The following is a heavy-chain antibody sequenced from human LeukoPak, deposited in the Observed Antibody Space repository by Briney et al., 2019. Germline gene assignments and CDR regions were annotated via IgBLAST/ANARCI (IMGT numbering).Heavy chain of an antibody. V-gene: IGHV3-30*04. Sequence: PGRSLRLSCAASGFTFSSYVMHWVRQAPGKGLEWVAIISYDGSNEYYADSVKGRFTISRDNSKNTLYLQMNSLRAEDTAVYYCLGYCSRTSCYGWGNDYWGQGTLVTVSS. CDR2: ISYDGSNE. CDR3: LGYCSRTSCYGWGNDY. J-gene: IGHJ4*02. CDR1: GFTFSSYV. D-gene: IGHD2-2*01.